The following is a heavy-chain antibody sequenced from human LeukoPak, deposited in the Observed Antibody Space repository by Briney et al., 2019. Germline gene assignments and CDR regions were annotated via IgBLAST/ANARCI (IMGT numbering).Heavy chain of an antibody. CDR3: AGQGGSAPFDY. D-gene: IGHD1-26*01. CDR2: IYYSGST. V-gene: IGHV4-39*01. J-gene: IGHJ4*02. CDR1: GGSISSNSYY. Sequence: PSQTLSLTCTVSGGSISSNSYYWGWIRQPPGKGLEWIGSIYYSGSTYYNPSLKSRVTISVDTSKNQFSLKLNSVTAADTAVYYCAGQGGSAPFDYWGQGTLVTVSS.